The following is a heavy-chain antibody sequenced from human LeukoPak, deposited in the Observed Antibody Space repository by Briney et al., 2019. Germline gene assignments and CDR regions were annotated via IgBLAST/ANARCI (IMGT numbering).Heavy chain of an antibody. D-gene: IGHD6-6*01. CDR2: IYTSGST. CDR3: AREYSSSSVYYYYYYMDV. V-gene: IGHV4-4*07. Sequence: SETLSLTCTVSGGSISSYYWSWIRQPAGKGLEWIGRIYTSGSTNYNPSLKSRVTMSVDTSKNQFSLKLSSVTAADTAVYYCAREYSSSSVYYYYYYMDVWGKGTTVTVSS. CDR1: GGSISSYY. J-gene: IGHJ6*03.